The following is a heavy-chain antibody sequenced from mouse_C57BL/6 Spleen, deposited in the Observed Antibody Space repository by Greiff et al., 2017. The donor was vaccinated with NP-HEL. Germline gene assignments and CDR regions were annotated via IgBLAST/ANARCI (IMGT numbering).Heavy chain of an antibody. CDR3: AREITTVPLAY. CDR2: INPNNGGT. D-gene: IGHD1-1*01. J-gene: IGHJ3*01. Sequence: EVQLQQSGPELVKPGASVKMSCKASGYTFTDYNMHWVKQSHGKSLEWIGYINPNNGGTSYNQKFKGKATLTGNKSSSTAYMELRSLTSEDSAVYYCAREITTVPLAYWGQGTLVTVSA. V-gene: IGHV1-22*01. CDR1: GYTFTDYN.